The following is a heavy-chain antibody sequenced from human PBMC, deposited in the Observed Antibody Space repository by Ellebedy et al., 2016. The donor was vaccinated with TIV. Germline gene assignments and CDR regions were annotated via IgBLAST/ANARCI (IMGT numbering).Heavy chain of an antibody. Sequence: HTGGSLRLSXVASGFTFGRYWMHWVRQAPGNKLVWVSRIKSDGSGTTYADSVKGRFTTSRDNARNKLYLQMNRLRGEDTAVYFCARDRGDYSISGPWGQGTLVTVSS. CDR3: ARDRGDYSISGP. V-gene: IGHV3-74*01. D-gene: IGHD4-11*01. CDR2: IKSDGSGT. J-gene: IGHJ5*02. CDR1: GFTFGRYW.